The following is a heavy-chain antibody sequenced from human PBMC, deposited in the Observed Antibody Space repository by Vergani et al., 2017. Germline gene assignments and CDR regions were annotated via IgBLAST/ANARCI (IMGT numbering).Heavy chain of an antibody. Sequence: QVQLVQSGAEVKKPGASVKVSCKASGYTFTSYGISWVRQAPGQGLEWMGWMNPNSGNTGYAQKFQGRVTMTRNTSISTAYMELSSLRSEDTAVYYCARGRYYDILTGYYASYYYGMDVWGQGTTVTVSS. V-gene: IGHV1-8*02. D-gene: IGHD3-9*01. CDR1: GYTFTSYG. CDR3: ARGRYYDILTGYYASYYYGMDV. J-gene: IGHJ6*02. CDR2: MNPNSGNT.